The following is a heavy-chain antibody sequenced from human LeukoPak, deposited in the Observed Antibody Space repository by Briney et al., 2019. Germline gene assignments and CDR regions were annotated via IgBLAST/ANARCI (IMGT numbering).Heavy chain of an antibody. V-gene: IGHV1-46*01. CDR2: INPSGGST. CDR1: GYTFTSYY. J-gene: IGHJ4*02. Sequence: GASVKVSCKASGYTFTSYYMHWVRQAPGQGLEWMGIINPSGGSTSYAQKFQGRVTMTRDTSTSTVYMELSRLRSEDTAVYYCASTSDSSGYLRGPFDYWGQGTLVTVSS. CDR3: ASTSDSSGYLRGPFDY. D-gene: IGHD3-22*01.